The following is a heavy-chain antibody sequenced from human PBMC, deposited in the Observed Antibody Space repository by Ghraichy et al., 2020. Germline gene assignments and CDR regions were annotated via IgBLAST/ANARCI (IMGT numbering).Heavy chain of an antibody. CDR3: TRHGGSSGYYKSYYDYYGMDV. J-gene: IGHJ6*02. D-gene: IGHD3-22*01. CDR1: GFTFSGSA. V-gene: IGHV3-73*01. CDR2: IRSKANSYAT. Sequence: GGSLRLSCAASGFTFSGSAMHWVRQASGKGLEWVGRIRSKANSYATADAASVKVRCTISRDDSKNTAYLQMNSLKTEDTAVYYCTRHGGSSGYYKSYYDYYGMDVWGQGTTVTVSS.